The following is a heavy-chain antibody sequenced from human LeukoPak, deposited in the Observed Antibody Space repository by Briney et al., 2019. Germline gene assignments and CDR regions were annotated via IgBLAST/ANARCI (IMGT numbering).Heavy chain of an antibody. CDR2: IYTSGST. CDR3: ARDRASSWFGFDP. CDR1: GGSISSGSYY. V-gene: IGHV4-61*02. D-gene: IGHD6-13*01. J-gene: IGHJ5*02. Sequence: SETLSLTCTVSGGSISSGSYYWSWIRQPAGKGLEWIGRIYTSGSTNYNPSLKSRVTISVDTSKNQFSLKLSSVTAADTAVYYCARDRASSWFGFDPWGQGTLVTVSS.